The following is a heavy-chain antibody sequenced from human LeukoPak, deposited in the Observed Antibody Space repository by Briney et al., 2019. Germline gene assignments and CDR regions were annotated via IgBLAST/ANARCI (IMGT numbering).Heavy chain of an antibody. J-gene: IGHJ3*02. V-gene: IGHV4-59*01. D-gene: IGHD3-9*01. Sequence: SETLSLTCTVSGGSISGYYWSWIRQPPGKGLEWIGYIYYSGSTNYNPSLKSRVTISVDTSKNQFSLKLSSVTAADTAVYYCAREHYDILTGLYIDAFDIWGPGTRVTVSS. CDR2: IYYSGST. CDR1: GGSISGYY. CDR3: AREHYDILTGLYIDAFDI.